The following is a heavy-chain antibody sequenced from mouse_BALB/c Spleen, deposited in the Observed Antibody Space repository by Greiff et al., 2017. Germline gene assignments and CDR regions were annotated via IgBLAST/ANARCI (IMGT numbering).Heavy chain of an antibody. J-gene: IGHJ1*01. Sequence: EVKLMESGGGLVKPGGSLKLSCAASGFTFSSYAMSWVRQSPEKRLEWVAEISSGGSYTYYPDTVTGRFTISRDNAKNTLYLEMSSLRSEDTAMYYCAREGGGYYLQVWGAGTTVTVSS. V-gene: IGHV5-9-4*01. CDR2: ISSGGSYT. CDR1: GFTFSSYA. CDR3: AREGGGYYLQV. D-gene: IGHD2-3*01.